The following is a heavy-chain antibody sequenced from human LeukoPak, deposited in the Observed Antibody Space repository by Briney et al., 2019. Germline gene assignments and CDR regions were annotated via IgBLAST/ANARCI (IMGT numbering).Heavy chain of an antibody. CDR2: ISYDGGNK. CDR3: AREGTYGDYPSYFDY. J-gene: IGHJ4*02. V-gene: IGHV3-30*04. Sequence: GGSLRLSCAASGFTFSSYAMHWVRQAPGKGLEWVAVISYDGGNKYYADSVKGRFTISRDNSKNTLYLQMNSLRAEDTAVYYCAREGTYGDYPSYFDYWGQGTLVTVSS. CDR1: GFTFSSYA. D-gene: IGHD4-17*01.